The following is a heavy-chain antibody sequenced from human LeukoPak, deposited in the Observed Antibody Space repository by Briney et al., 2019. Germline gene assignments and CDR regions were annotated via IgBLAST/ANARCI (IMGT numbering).Heavy chain of an antibody. V-gene: IGHV3-7*01. J-gene: IGHJ6*03. CDR1: GSTFSSYW. D-gene: IGHD3-10*01. Sequence: RGSLRLSCAASGSTFSSYWRSGVRQAPGKGRRWVANIKQDGSETYYADSVKARFPISRDNAKNSLYLQMNSLRPEDTAVYYCARDQRGPYYYYPMDVWGKGTTVTISS. CDR2: IKQDGSET. CDR3: ARDQRGPYYYYPMDV.